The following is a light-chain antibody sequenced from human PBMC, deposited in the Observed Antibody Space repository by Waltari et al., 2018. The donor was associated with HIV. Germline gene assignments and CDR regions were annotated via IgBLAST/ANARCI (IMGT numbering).Light chain of an antibody. CDR1: QSVNSN. Sequence: EILMTPSPATLSVSPGERATLSCRASQSVNSNLAWYQQKPGQTPRLLIYGTSTRATDIPAMFSGRGSGTEFTLSISSLQTEDFAVYDCHHYMNWRETCGQGTKVEIK. J-gene: IGKJ1*01. CDR2: GTS. V-gene: IGKV3-15*01. CDR3: HHYMNWRET.